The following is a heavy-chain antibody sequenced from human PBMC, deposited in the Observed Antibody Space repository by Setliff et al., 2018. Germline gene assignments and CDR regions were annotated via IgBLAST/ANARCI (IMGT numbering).Heavy chain of an antibody. D-gene: IGHD2-2*01. CDR1: GYSFPTDY. V-gene: IGHV1-46*03. CDR3: ARGGSPDCSTAGCRYGDYVY. CDR2: MHPSGVGT. J-gene: IGHJ4*02. Sequence: ASVKVSCKASGYSFPTDYIHWVRQAPGQELEWMGIMHPSGVGTSGPQKFQGRVTMTRDTSTSTVYMELSSLRSEDTAVYYCARGGSPDCSTAGCRYGDYVYWGQGTQVTVSS.